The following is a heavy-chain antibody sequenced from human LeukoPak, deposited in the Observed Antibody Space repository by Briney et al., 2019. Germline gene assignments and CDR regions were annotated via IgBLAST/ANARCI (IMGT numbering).Heavy chain of an antibody. D-gene: IGHD2-2*02. CDR1: GFTFSSYS. CDR2: ISSSSSYI. CDR3: ARILCSSITCYTGFDY. J-gene: IGHJ4*02. Sequence: GGSLRLSCAASGFTFSSYSMNWVRQAPGKGLEWVSSISSSSSYIYYADSVKGRFTISRDNAKNSLYLQMNSLRSGDTAVYYCARILCSSITCYTGFDYWGQGTLVTVSS. V-gene: IGHV3-21*01.